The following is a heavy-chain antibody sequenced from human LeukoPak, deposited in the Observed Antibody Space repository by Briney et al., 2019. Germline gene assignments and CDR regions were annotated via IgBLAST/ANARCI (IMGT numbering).Heavy chain of an antibody. CDR1: GGSFSGYY. Sequence: SGTLSLTCAVSGGSFSGYYWSWIRQPPGKGLEWIGEINHSGSTNYNPSLKSRVTISVDTSNNQFSLKLSSVTAAHTAVYYCAGGLITAAIVVVTAQNDYWGQGTLVTVSS. CDR3: AGGLITAAIVVVTAQNDY. CDR2: INHSGST. V-gene: IGHV4-34*01. J-gene: IGHJ4*02. D-gene: IGHD2-21*02.